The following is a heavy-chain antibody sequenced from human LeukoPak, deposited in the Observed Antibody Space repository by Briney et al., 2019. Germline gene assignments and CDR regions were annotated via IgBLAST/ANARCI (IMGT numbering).Heavy chain of an antibody. CDR1: GFTFSSHN. CDR2: ISSSSSTI. CDR3: ARPGDYVWGSYRPDY. D-gene: IGHD3-16*02. Sequence: GGSLRLSCAASGFTFSSHNMNWVRQAPGKGLEWVSYISSSSSTIYYADSVKGRFTISRDNAKNSLYLQMNSLRAEDTAVYYCARPGDYVWGSYRPDYWGQGTLVTVSS. V-gene: IGHV3-48*01. J-gene: IGHJ4*02.